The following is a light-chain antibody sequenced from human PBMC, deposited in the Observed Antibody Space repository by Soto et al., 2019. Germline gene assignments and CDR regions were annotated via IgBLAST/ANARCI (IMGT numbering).Light chain of an antibody. J-gene: IGKJ1*01. CDR3: QKYNSYLKM. CDR2: DVS. Sequence: DIQLTQSPSTLSASVGDRVTIPCRASQNIYKQLAWYQQKPGKAPKLLIYDVSTLESGVPSRFSGSGSGTEFPLTLSRLQPDDFATYYCQKYNSYLKMFGQGTKVEV. V-gene: IGKV1-5*01. CDR1: QNIYKQ.